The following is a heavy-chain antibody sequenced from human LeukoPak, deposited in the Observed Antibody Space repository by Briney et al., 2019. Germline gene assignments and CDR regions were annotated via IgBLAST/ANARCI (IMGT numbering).Heavy chain of an antibody. CDR3: AKTRPLDSSSWSHGDY. D-gene: IGHD6-13*01. J-gene: IGHJ4*02. Sequence: SVKVSCKASGGTFSSYAISWVRQAPGQGLEWMGGIIPIFGTANYAQKFQGRVTITADESTSTAYMELSSLRSEDTAVYYCAKTRPLDSSSWSHGDYWGQGTLVTVSS. CDR2: IIPIFGTA. CDR1: GGTFSSYA. V-gene: IGHV1-69*13.